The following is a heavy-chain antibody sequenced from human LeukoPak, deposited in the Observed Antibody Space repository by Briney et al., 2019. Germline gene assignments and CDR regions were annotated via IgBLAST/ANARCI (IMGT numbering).Heavy chain of an antibody. D-gene: IGHD3-22*01. CDR2: INSDGSIT. CDR3: GRSHSNSYYLIDY. CDR1: GFTFSRYW. V-gene: IGHV3-74*01. J-gene: IGHJ4*02. Sequence: GGSLRLSCAASGFTFSRYWMHWVRQAPGKGLVWVSRINSDGSITSYADSVKGRFTISRDNAKNTLYLQMISLRAEDTAAYYCGRSHSNSYYLIDYWGQGTLVTVSS.